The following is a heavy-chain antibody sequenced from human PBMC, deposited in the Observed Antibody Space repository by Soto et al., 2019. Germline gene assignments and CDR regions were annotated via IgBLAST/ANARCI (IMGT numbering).Heavy chain of an antibody. CDR3: ARIIGYCRNNDCSWTFDV. CDR2: FYPGDSTS. V-gene: IGHV5-51*01. J-gene: IGHJ3*01. Sequence: GESLKLSCKTSGYSFISYWVAWVRQLPGKGLEWMGTFYPGDSTSTYSPSFQGQVTISVDTSITTAYLQLNSLKASDTAMYYCARIIGYCRNNDCSWTFDVWGQGTMVTVSS. CDR1: GYSFISYW. D-gene: IGHD2-15*01.